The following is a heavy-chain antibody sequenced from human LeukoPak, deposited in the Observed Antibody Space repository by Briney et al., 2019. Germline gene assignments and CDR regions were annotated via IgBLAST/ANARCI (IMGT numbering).Heavy chain of an antibody. V-gene: IGHV1-46*01. Sequence: ASVTVSFKASGYTFTIYYMHWVRQAPGQGLEWMGIINPSGGSTSYAQKFQGRVTMTRDMSTSTVYMELSSLRSEDTAVYYCARYCSSTSCYVGAFDIWGKGTTVTVSS. CDR2: INPSGGST. J-gene: IGHJ6*04. D-gene: IGHD2-2*01. CDR3: ARYCSSTSCYVGAFDI. CDR1: GYTFTIYY.